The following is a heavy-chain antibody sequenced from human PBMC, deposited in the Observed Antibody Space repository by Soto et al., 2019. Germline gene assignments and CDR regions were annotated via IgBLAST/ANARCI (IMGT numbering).Heavy chain of an antibody. CDR1: GGSISSGGYS. Sequence: SETLSLTCAVSGGSISSGGYSWSWIRQPPGKGLEWIGYIYHSGSTYYNPSLKSRVTISVDTSKNQFSLKLSSVTAADTAVYYCANNYYDSSGNWGQGTLVTSPQ. CDR2: IYHSGST. CDR3: ANNYYDSSGN. J-gene: IGHJ4*02. V-gene: IGHV4-30-2*05. D-gene: IGHD3-22*01.